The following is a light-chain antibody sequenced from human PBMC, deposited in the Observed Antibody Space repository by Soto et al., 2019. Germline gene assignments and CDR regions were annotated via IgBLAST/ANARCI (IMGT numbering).Light chain of an antibody. Sequence: QLVLTQSSSASASLGSSVKLTFTLSSGHSSYIIAWHQQQPGKAPRYLMKLEGSGSYNKGSGVPDRFSGSSSGADRYLTISNLQFEDEADYYCETWDSNTRVFGGGTKLTV. CDR3: ETWDSNTRV. CDR1: SGHSSYI. CDR2: LEGSGSY. J-gene: IGLJ2*01. V-gene: IGLV4-60*02.